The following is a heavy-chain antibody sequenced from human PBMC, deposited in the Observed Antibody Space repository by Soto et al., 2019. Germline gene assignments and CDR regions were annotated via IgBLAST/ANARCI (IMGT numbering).Heavy chain of an antibody. J-gene: IGHJ3*02. CDR2: IYPGDSDT. V-gene: IGHV5-51*01. Sequence: PGESLKISCKGSGYSFTSYWIGWVRQMPGKGLEWMGIIYPGDSDTRYSPSFQGQVTISADKSISTAYLQWSSLKASDTAMYYCARLLHAEMVTIWAFDIWGQGTMVTVSS. D-gene: IGHD5-18*01. CDR1: GYSFTSYW. CDR3: ARLLHAEMVTIWAFDI.